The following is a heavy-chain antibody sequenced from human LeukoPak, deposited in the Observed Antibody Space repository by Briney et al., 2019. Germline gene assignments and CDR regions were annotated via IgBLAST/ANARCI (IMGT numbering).Heavy chain of an antibody. D-gene: IGHD6-19*01. CDR2: INPNSGGT. CDR3: ARDWSSGWYDY. V-gene: IGHV1-2*02. J-gene: IGHJ4*02. Sequence: ASVKVSCEASGYTFTGYYMHWVRQAPGQGLERMGWINPNSGGTNYAQKFQGRVTMTRDTSISTAYMELSRLRSDDTAVYYCARDWSSGWYDYWGQGTLVTVSS. CDR1: GYTFTGYY.